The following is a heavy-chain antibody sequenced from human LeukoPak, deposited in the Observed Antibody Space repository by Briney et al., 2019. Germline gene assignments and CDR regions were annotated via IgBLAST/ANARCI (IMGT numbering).Heavy chain of an antibody. CDR2: IYNSGST. Sequence: SETLSLTCTVSGGSVSSSNYYWSWIRQPPGKGREWIGYIYNSGSTYYNPSLKSRVTISVDTSKNQFSLKLSSVTAADTAVYYCARGGAYYYDSSGYSGFDYWGQGTLVTVSS. J-gene: IGHJ4*02. D-gene: IGHD3-22*01. CDR3: ARGGAYYYDSSGYSGFDY. V-gene: IGHV4-30-4*01. CDR1: GGSVSSSNYY.